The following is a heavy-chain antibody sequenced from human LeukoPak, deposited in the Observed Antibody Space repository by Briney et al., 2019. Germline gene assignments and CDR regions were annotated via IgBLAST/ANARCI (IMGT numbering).Heavy chain of an antibody. D-gene: IGHD5-18*01. J-gene: IGHJ4*02. V-gene: IGHV3-20*04. Sequence: PGGSLRLSCAAPGFTFDDYGMTWVRQAPGKGLEWISGFRLNGGGTGYADSVKGRFTSSRDNAKNSLYLQMSSLRADDTALYCCAGDPRGSSFGTGDYWGQGTLVTVSS. CDR3: AGDPRGSSFGTGDY. CDR1: GFTFDDYG. CDR2: FRLNGGGT.